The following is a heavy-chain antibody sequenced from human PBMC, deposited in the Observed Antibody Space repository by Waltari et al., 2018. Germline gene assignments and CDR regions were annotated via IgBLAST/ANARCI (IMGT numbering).Heavy chain of an antibody. D-gene: IGHD6-6*01. CDR3: ARGQLVRTRYYFDY. CDR2: IIPIFGTA. CDR1: GGTFSSYA. Sequence: QVQLVQSGAEVKKPGSSVKVSCKASGGTFSSYAISWVRQAPGQGLEWMGGIIPIFGTANYAQKCQGRVTITADESTSTAYRELSSLRSEDTAVYYCARGQLVRTRYYFDYWGQGTLVTVSS. J-gene: IGHJ4*02. V-gene: IGHV1-69*01.